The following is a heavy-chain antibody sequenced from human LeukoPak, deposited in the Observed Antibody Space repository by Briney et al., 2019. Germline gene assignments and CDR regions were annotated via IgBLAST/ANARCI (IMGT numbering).Heavy chain of an antibody. CDR1: GGSISSYY. V-gene: IGHV4-4*07. CDR2: IYTSGST. J-gene: IGHJ4*02. CDR3: ARGWYYDSSGYYWTPFDY. Sequence: SETLSLTCTVSGGSISSYYWSWTRQPAGKGLEWIGRIYTSGSTNYNPSLKSRVTMSVDTSKNQFSLKLSSVTAADTAVHYCARGWYYDSSGYYWTPFDYCGQGTLVTVSS. D-gene: IGHD3-22*01.